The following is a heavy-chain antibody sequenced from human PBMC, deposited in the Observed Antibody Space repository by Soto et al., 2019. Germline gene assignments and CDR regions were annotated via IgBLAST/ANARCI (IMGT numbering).Heavy chain of an antibody. Sequence: GGSLRLSCAASGFTFDDYGMSWVRQAPGKGLEWVSGINWIGGSTGYADSGKGRTTISSANAKNSLYLQMNSLRAEDTALYHCARRPRMVRGVIYYYFDYWGQGTLVTVSS. J-gene: IGHJ4*02. V-gene: IGHV3-20*01. CDR2: INWIGGST. CDR3: ARRPRMVRGVIYYYFDY. D-gene: IGHD3-10*01. CDR1: GFTFDDYG.